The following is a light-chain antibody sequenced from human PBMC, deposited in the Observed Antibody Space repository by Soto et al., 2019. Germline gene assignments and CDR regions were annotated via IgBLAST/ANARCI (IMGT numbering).Light chain of an antibody. CDR1: QGVSSY. Sequence: IHLTQSPSSRSASVGDRVTITCRASQGVSSYLAWYQQRRGKAPKLLIYAASTLQSGVPSRFSGSESGTDFTLTISSLQPEDFGTYYCQQVNNYPLTFGGGTKVDI. V-gene: IGKV1-9*01. J-gene: IGKJ4*01. CDR3: QQVNNYPLT. CDR2: AAS.